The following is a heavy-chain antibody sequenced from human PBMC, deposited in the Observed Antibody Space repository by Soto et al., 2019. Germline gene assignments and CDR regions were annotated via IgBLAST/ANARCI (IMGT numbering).Heavy chain of an antibody. CDR3: AKGVVVAATYFRH. J-gene: IGHJ1*01. CDR1: GFTFSSYG. CDR2: ISYDGSNK. D-gene: IGHD2-15*01. V-gene: IGHV3-30*18. Sequence: QVQLVESGGGVVQPGRSLRLSCAASGFTFSSYGMHWVRQAPGKGLEWVAVISYDGSNKYYADSVKGRFTISRDNSKNPLYLQMNSLRAEDTAVYYCAKGVVVAATYFRHWGQGTLVTVSS.